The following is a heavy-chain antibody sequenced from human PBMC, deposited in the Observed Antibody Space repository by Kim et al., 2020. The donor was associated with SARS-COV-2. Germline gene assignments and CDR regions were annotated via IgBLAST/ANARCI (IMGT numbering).Heavy chain of an antibody. V-gene: IGHV2-5*01. J-gene: IGHJ3*02. Sequence: RYSPSLKTRLTIIRDTSKNQVVLTMTNMDPVDTATYYCAHSAVTIGYGFDIWGQGTMVTVSS. CDR3: AHSAVTIGYGFDI. D-gene: IGHD4-17*01.